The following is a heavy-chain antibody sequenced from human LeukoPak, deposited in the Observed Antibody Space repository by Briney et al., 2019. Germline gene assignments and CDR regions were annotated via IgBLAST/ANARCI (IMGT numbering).Heavy chain of an antibody. CDR1: GDSVSSNSAA. J-gene: IGHJ6*03. V-gene: IGHV6-1*01. Sequence: SQTLSLTCAISGDSVSSNSAAWNWIRQSPSRGLEWLGRTYYRSKWYNDYAVSVKSRITINPDTSKNQFSLQLNSVTPEDTAVYYCARGDIAYYGSSVTYYYYYYMDVWGKGTTVTVSS. D-gene: IGHD3-10*01. CDR3: ARGDIAYYGSSVTYYYYYYMDV. CDR2: TYYRSKWYN.